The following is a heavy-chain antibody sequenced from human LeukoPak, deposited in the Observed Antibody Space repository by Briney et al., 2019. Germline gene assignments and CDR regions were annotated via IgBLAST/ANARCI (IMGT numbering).Heavy chain of an antibody. CDR1: GFTFDDYT. V-gene: IGHV3-43*01. J-gene: IGHJ2*01. D-gene: IGHD6-19*01. CDR3: AKGAVAGSYWYFDL. Sequence: GGSLRLSCAASGFTFDDYTMHWVRQAPGKGLEWVSLISWDGGSTYYADSVKGRFTISRDNSKNSLYLQMNSLRTEDTALYYCAKGAVAGSYWYFDLWGRGTLVTVSS. CDR2: ISWDGGST.